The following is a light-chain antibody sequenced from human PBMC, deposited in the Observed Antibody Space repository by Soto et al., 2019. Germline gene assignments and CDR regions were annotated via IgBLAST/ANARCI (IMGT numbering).Light chain of an antibody. CDR3: SSYTSSSTLV. CDR2: DVS. V-gene: IGLV2-14*01. Sequence: QSALTQPASVSGSPGQSITISCTGTSSDVGGYNYVSWYQQHPGKAPKLMIYDVSNRPSRVSNRFSGSKSGNTASLTISGLQAEDEADYYCSSYTSSSTLVFGTGTQLTVL. J-gene: IGLJ7*01. CDR1: SSDVGGYNY.